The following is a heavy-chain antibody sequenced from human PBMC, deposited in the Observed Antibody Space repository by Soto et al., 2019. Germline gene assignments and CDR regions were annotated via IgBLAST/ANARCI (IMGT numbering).Heavy chain of an antibody. Sequence: QITLKESGPTLVKPTQTLTLTCTFSWLSLSTTGVGVGWIRQPPGKPLEWLALIYWDDGKRYSPSLKTRLTITEDPPTNRGVLTSTDMDPVDAATYFCARRIAAAGTFWCDRWCQGNLDTVSS. J-gene: IGHJ5*02. CDR2: IYWDDGK. D-gene: IGHD6-13*01. CDR3: ARRIAAAGTFWCDR. CDR1: WLSLSTTGVG. V-gene: IGHV2-5*02.